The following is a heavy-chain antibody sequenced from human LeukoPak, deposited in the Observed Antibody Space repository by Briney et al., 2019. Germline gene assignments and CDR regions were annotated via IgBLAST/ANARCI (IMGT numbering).Heavy chain of an antibody. CDR1: GFTFSNYW. CDR3: ARDLFLSGIPAAGVFDY. Sequence: GGSLRLSCAASGFTFSNYWMSWVRQAPGKGLEWVANIRQDGSDKYYMESVKGRFTISRGNANSSLYLQMNSLRAEDTAVYYCARDLFLSGIPAAGVFDYWGQGTLVTVSS. J-gene: IGHJ4*02. D-gene: IGHD6-25*01. V-gene: IGHV3-7*01. CDR2: IRQDGSDK.